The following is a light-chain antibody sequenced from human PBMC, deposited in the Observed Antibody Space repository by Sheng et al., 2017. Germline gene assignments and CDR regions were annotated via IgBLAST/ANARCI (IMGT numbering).Light chain of an antibody. CDR2: EVS. CDR3: SSSGGSNNFYV. Sequence: QSALTQPPSASGSPGQSVTISCTGTSSDVGGYNQVSWYQQHPGKVPKLMIYEVSKRPSGIPDRFSGSKSGNTASLTVSGLQADDEADYYCSSSGGSNNFYVFGTGTKVTVL. J-gene: IGLJ1*01. CDR1: SSDVGGYNQ. V-gene: IGLV2-8*01.